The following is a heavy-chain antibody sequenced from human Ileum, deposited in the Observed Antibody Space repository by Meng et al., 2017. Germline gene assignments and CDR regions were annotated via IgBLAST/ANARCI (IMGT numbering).Heavy chain of an antibody. CDR2: IESNSDDGTA. Sequence: GESLKISCAASGFTFSNAWMSWVRQAPGKGLEWVGRIESNSDDGTADYGAPVKGRFTISRDDSKSTLYLQMNSLKTEDTAVYFCTTGVATIRSWGQGTLVTVSS. CDR1: GFTFSNAW. CDR3: TTGVATIRS. V-gene: IGHV3-15*04. D-gene: IGHD5-12*01. J-gene: IGHJ4*02.